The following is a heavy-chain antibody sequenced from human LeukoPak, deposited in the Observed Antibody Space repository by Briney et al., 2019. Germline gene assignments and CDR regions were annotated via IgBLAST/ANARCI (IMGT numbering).Heavy chain of an antibody. CDR3: ARPYGSGWYAAFHI. Sequence: PSATLSLTCTVSGGSISGYYWSWIRQPPEKGLEWIGYIHYTGSTNYNPSLRSRVTISADTSKNQFFLGLTSVTAADTAVYYCARPYGSGWYAAFHIWGQGTMVTVFS. D-gene: IGHD6-19*01. V-gene: IGHV4-59*08. CDR1: GGSISGYY. J-gene: IGHJ3*02. CDR2: IHYTGST.